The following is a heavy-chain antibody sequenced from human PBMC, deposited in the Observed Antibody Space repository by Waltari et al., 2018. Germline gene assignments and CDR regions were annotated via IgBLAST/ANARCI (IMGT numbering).Heavy chain of an antibody. V-gene: IGHV4-39*01. CDR3: ARHWKKSGYRFDP. J-gene: IGHJ5*02. Sequence: GRIRQAPGKGLEWIRGFYYNGSPYYNPTPKSRVTISGDTSKDPFSLKLSSVTAADPAVYYCARHWKKSGYRFDPWGQGTLVTVSS. D-gene: IGHD5-12*01. CDR2: FYYNGSP.